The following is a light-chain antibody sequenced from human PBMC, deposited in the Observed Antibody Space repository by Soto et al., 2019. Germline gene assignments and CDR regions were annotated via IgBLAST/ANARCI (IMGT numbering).Light chain of an antibody. CDR3: ETLDDSLNARGV. J-gene: IGLJ3*02. CDR1: RSNIGNNA. CDR2: NSN. Sequence: QSVLTQTPSASGTPGQTVTISCSGSRSNIGNNAVSWYQQFPGTAPKLLIYNSNHRPAAVPDRFSGSKSGSSASLAISVPQPEDEADDYCETLDDSLNARGVFGRGTKVTVL. V-gene: IGLV1-44*01.